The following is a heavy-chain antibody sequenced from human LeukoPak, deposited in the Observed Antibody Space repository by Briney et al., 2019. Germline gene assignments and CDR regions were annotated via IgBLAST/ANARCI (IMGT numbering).Heavy chain of an antibody. CDR2: INSDGSST. CDR1: GISFSNYW. J-gene: IGHJ4*02. D-gene: IGHD3-22*01. V-gene: IGHV3-74*01. Sequence: GGSLRLSCAASGISFSNYWMHWVRQAPGKGLVWVSRINSDGSSTSYADSVKGRFTISRDNAKNTVYLQMNSLRAEDTAVYYCVRGGGYYDSSGYYPFDYWGQGTLVTVSS. CDR3: VRGGGYYDSSGYYPFDY.